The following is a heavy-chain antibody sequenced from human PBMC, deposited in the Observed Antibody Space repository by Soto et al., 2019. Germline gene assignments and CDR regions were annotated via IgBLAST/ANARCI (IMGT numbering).Heavy chain of an antibody. D-gene: IGHD2-21*02. V-gene: IGHV1-2*02. Sequence: ASVKVSCKASGYTFTGYYMHWVRQAPGQGLEWMGWINPNSGGTNYAQKFQGRGTMTRDTSISTAYMELSRLRSDDTAVYYCARLLRGDYYYYGMDVWGQGTTVTVSS. J-gene: IGHJ6*02. CDR3: ARLLRGDYYYYGMDV. CDR2: INPNSGGT. CDR1: GYTFTGYY.